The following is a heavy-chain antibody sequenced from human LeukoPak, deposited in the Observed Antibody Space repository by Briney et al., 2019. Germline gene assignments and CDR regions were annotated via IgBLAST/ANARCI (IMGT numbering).Heavy chain of an antibody. J-gene: IGHJ4*02. V-gene: IGHV3-30-3*01. CDR1: GFTFTNYW. CDR2: ISYDGSNK. D-gene: IGHD5-24*01. CDR3: ATEGHGYNYY. Sequence: GGSLRLSCAASGFTFTNYWMHWVRQAPGKGLEWVAVISYDGSNKYYADSVKGRFTISRDNSKNTLYLQMNSLRAEDTAVYYCATEGHGYNYYWGQGTLVTVSS.